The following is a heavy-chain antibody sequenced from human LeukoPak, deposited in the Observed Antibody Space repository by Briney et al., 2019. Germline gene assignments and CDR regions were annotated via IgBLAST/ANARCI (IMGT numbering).Heavy chain of an antibody. CDR1: GFTFSSYN. V-gene: IGHV3-48*04. D-gene: IGHD4/OR15-4a*01. CDR2: ISSSSSTI. Sequence: GGSLRLSCAASGFTFSSYNMNWIRQAPGKGLEWVSYISSSSSTIYYADSVKGRFTISRDNAKNSLYLQMNSLRAEDTAVYYCARGCYTFDYWGQGTLVTVS. J-gene: IGHJ4*02. CDR3: ARGCYTFDY.